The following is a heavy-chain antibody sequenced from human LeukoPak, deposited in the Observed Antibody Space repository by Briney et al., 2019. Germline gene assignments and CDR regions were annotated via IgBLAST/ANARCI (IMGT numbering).Heavy chain of an antibody. CDR3: TTAGGYNPFDY. J-gene: IGHJ4*02. Sequence: PGGSLRLSCAASGFTFSSYGMHWVRQAPGKGLEWVAVISYDGSNKYYADSVKGRFTISRDNSKNTLYLQMNSLKTEDTAVYYCTTAGGYNPFDYWGQGTLVTVSS. CDR1: GFTFSSYG. V-gene: IGHV3-30*03. CDR2: ISYDGSNK. D-gene: IGHD5-18*01.